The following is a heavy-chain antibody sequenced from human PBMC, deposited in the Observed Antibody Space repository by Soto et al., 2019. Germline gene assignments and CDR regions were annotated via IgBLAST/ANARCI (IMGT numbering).Heavy chain of an antibody. D-gene: IGHD3-3*01. CDR1: GFTFSSYG. Sequence: GGSLRLSCAASGFTFSSYGMHWVRQAPGKGLEWVAVISYDGSNKYYADSVKGRFTISRDNSKNTLYLQMNSLRAEDTAVYYCVKGLRFLEWLLYEYFDYWGQGTLVTVSS. V-gene: IGHV3-30*18. J-gene: IGHJ4*02. CDR2: ISYDGSNK. CDR3: VKGLRFLEWLLYEYFDY.